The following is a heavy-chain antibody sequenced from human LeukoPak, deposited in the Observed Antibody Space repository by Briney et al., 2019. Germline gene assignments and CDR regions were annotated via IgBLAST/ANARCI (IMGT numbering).Heavy chain of an antibody. Sequence: GGSLRLSCAASGFTFSSYAMSWVRQAPGKGLEWVANINQDGTEKFYVDSVKGRFTISRDNAKNSLYLQMNSLRAEDTAVYYCARDQRFGGGVDYWGQGTLVTVSS. CDR2: INQDGTEK. V-gene: IGHV3-7*01. J-gene: IGHJ4*02. D-gene: IGHD3-10*01. CDR1: GFTFSSYA. CDR3: ARDQRFGGGVDY.